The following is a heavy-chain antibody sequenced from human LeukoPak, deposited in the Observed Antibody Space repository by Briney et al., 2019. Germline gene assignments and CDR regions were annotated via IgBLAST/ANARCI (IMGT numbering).Heavy chain of an antibody. J-gene: IGHJ4*02. CDR1: GGSISSSSYY. V-gene: IGHV4-61*01. CDR3: ARVTMVRGVIRGYYFDY. CDR2: IYYSGST. Sequence: SETLSLTCTVSGGSISSSSYYWSWIRQPPGKGLEWIGYIYYSGSTNYNPSLKSRVTISVDTSKNQFSLKLSSVTAADTAVYYCARVTMVRGVIRGYYFDYWGQGTLVTVSS. D-gene: IGHD3-10*01.